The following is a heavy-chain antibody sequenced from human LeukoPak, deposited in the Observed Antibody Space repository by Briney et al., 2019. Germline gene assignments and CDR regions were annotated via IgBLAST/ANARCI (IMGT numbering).Heavy chain of an antibody. J-gene: IGHJ6*04. CDR3: ARDRRYFDWLSSLSRVNYYYGMDV. V-gene: IGHV3-21*01. Sequence: GGSLRLSCAASGFTFSSYSMNWVRQAPGKGLEWVSSISSSSSYIYYADSVKGRFTISRDNAKNSLYLQMNSLRAEDTAVYYCARDRRYFDWLSSLSRVNYYYGMDVWGKGTTVSVSS. D-gene: IGHD3-9*01. CDR1: GFTFSSYS. CDR2: ISSSSSYI.